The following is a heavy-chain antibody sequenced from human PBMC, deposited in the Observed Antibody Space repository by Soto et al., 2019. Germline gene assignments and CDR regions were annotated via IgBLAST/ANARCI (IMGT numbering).Heavy chain of an antibody. J-gene: IGHJ4*02. CDR3: AKDIDAHGTKGTHFDN. CDR2: ISWNHVTT. D-gene: IGHD4-17*01. Sequence: EVQLVESGGGLVQSGRSLRLSCAASGFRFDDYAMHWVRQAPGKGLEWLSGISWNHVTTGYADSVKGRFTISRDNAKNTLLLQMNRLRAEDTAVYYCAKDIDAHGTKGTHFDNWGQGTQVTVSS. V-gene: IGHV3-9*01. CDR1: GFRFDDYA.